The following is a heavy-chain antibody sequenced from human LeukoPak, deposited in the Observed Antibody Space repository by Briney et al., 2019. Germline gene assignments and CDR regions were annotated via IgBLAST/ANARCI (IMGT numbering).Heavy chain of an antibody. Sequence: GGSLRLSCAASGFTFSSYSMNWVRQAPGKGLEWVSSISSSSSYIYYADSVRGRFTISRDNAKNSLYLQMNSLRAEDTAVYYCARVGRLVAVAAPLDYWGQRTLVTVSS. J-gene: IGHJ4*02. CDR2: ISSSSSYI. CDR1: GFTFSSYS. V-gene: IGHV3-21*01. CDR3: ARVGRLVAVAAPLDY. D-gene: IGHD6-19*01.